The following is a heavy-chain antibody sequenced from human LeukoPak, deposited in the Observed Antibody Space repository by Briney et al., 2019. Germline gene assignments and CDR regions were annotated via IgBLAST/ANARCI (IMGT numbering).Heavy chain of an antibody. D-gene: IGHD2-8*01. CDR2: ISAYNGYT. CDR3: ARQRGGQYEDGFDM. V-gene: IGHV1-18*01. CDR1: GYTFTNYY. J-gene: IGHJ3*02. Sequence: ASVKVSCKASGYTFTNYYITWVRQAPGQGLEWMGWISAYNGYTNYAQKLQGRVTMTTDTSTSTAYMELRSLRSDDTAVYYCARQRGGQYEDGFDMWGQGTMVTVSS.